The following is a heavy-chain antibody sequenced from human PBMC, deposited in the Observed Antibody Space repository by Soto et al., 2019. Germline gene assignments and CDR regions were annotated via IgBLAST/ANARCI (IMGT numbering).Heavy chain of an antibody. CDR2: MNPNTGNT. Sequence: ASVKVSWKASGYTFTSYGVNWVRQAAGQGLEWMGWMNPNTGNTGYAQKFQGRVTMTRNTSISTAYMELSSLTSEDTAVYYCARADRYGSGSYYFDYWGQGTLVTVSS. CDR1: GYTFTSYG. D-gene: IGHD3-10*01. V-gene: IGHV1-8*01. CDR3: ARADRYGSGSYYFDY. J-gene: IGHJ4*02.